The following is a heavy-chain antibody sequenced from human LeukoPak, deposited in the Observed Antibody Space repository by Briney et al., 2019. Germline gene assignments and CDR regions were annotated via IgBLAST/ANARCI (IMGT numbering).Heavy chain of an antibody. CDR3: ATYSSLNRREFQY. CDR2: ISGSGGST. J-gene: IGHJ1*01. Sequence: GGSLRLSCAASGFTFSSYAMSWVRQAPGKGLEWVSAISGSGGSTYYADSVKGRFTVSRDNSKNTLYLQMNSLRAEDTAVYYCATYSSLNRREFQYWGQGTLLTVSS. V-gene: IGHV3-23*01. CDR1: GFTFSSYA. D-gene: IGHD3-22*01.